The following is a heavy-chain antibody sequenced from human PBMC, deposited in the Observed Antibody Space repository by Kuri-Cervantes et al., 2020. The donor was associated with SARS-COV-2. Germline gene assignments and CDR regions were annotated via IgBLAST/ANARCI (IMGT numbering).Heavy chain of an antibody. V-gene: IGHV4-38-2*02. Sequence: SETLSLTCTVSGYSISSGYYWGWIRQPPGKGLEWIGYIYYSGSTNYNPSLKSRVTISVDTSKNQFSLKLSSVTAADTAVYYCAREGLMGTMDYWGQGTLGTVSS. CDR3: AREGLMGTMDY. CDR1: GYSISSGYY. CDR2: IYYSGST. D-gene: IGHD2-8*01. J-gene: IGHJ4*02.